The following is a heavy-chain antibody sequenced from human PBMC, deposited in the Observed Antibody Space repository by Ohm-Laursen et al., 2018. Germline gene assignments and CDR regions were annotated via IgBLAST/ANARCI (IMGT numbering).Heavy chain of an antibody. CDR3: AKDLLWSGRAGYFDY. CDR1: GFTFSSYA. CDR2: ISASGGTT. V-gene: IGHV3-23*01. D-gene: IGHD3-3*01. Sequence: LSLTCAASGFTFSSYAMSWVRLAPGKGLEWVSGISASGGTTYYAESVKGRFTISRDNSKNTLYLQMNSLRAEDTAVYYCAKDLLWSGRAGYFDYWGQGTLVTVSS. J-gene: IGHJ4*02.